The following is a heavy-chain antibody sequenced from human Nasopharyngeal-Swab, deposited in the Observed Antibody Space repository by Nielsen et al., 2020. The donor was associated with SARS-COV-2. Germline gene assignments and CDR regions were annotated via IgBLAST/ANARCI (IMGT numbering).Heavy chain of an antibody. CDR3: ARGRTVTTTVYFDY. CDR2: IWYDGSNK. V-gene: IGHV3-33*01. J-gene: IGHJ4*02. Sequence: GESLKISCAASGFTFSSYGMHWVRQAPGKGLEWVAVIWYDGSNKYYADSVKGRFTISRDNSKNTLYLQMNSLRAEDTAVYYCARGRTVTTTVYFDYWGQGTLVTVSS. D-gene: IGHD4-17*01. CDR1: GFTFSSYG.